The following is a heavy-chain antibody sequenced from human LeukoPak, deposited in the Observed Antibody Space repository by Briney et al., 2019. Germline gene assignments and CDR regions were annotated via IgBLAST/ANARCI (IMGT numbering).Heavy chain of an antibody. CDR2: ISAYNGNT. CDR3: AREPYYYDSSGYFGWFDP. V-gene: IGHV1-18*01. J-gene: IGHJ5*02. Sequence: ASVKVSCKASGYTFTSYGISWVRQAPGQGLEWMGWISAYNGNTNYAQKLQGRVTMTTDTSTSTAYMELRSLRSDDTAVYYCAREPYYYDSSGYFGWFDPWGQGTLVTVSS. CDR1: GYTFTSYG. D-gene: IGHD3-22*01.